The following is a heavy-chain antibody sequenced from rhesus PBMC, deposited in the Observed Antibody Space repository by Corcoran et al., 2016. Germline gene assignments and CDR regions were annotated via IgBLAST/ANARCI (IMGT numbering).Heavy chain of an antibody. D-gene: IGHD6-13*01. CDR3: VRLIAAGPLDYFDF. Sequence: QLQLQESGPGLVKPSETLSLTCAVSGGSISNNYWSWIRQPPGKGLECIGRISGSRGSPDYSPSLKSRVTISTDTSKNQFSLVLSSVTAADTAVYYCVRLIAAGPLDYFDFWGQGVLVTVSS. J-gene: IGHJ4*01. CDR1: GGSISNNY. V-gene: IGHV4-173*01. CDR2: ISGSRGSP.